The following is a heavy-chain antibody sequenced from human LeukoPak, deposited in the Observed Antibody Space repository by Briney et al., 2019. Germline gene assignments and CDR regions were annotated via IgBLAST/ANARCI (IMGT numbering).Heavy chain of an antibody. J-gene: IGHJ4*02. Sequence: GGSLRLSCAASGFTVSSNYMSWVRQAPGKGLEWVSVIYSGGSTYYADSVKGRFTISRDNSKNTLYLQMNSLRAEDTAVYYCARAGHAVFGVGQTDYWGQGTLVTVSS. CDR3: ARAGHAVFGVGQTDY. D-gene: IGHD3-3*01. CDR2: IYSGGST. CDR1: GFTVSSNY. V-gene: IGHV3-53*01.